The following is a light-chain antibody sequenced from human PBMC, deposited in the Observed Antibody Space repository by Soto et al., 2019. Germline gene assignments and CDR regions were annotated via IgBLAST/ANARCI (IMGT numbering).Light chain of an antibody. CDR2: GAS. J-gene: IGKJ1*01. Sequence: EIVLTQSPGTLSLSPGERATLSCRASQSVSSSYLAWYQQKPGQAPRLLIYGASSRATGIPDRFSGGGSGTDFTLTLSRLEPEDFAVYYCQQYRISPWTFGQGTKVEIK. CDR3: QQYRISPWT. V-gene: IGKV3-20*01. CDR1: QSVSSSY.